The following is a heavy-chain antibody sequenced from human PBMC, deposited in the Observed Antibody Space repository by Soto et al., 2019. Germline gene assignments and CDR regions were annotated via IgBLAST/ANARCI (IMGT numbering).Heavy chain of an antibody. CDR2: IYYSGST. CDR3: AREIEAIIDY. Sequence: PSETLSLTCTVSGGSISSSSYYWGWIRQPPGKGLEWIGSIYYSGSTYYNPSLKSRVTMSVDTSKIQFSLKLSSVTAADTAVYYCAREIEAIIDYWGQGTLVTVSS. J-gene: IGHJ4*02. CDR1: GGSISSSSYY. V-gene: IGHV4-39*07.